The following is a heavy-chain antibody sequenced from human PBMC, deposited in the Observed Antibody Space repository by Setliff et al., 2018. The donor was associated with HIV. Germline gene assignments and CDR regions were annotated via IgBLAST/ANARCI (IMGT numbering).Heavy chain of an antibody. CDR3: ARAPTGVTNAFDI. J-gene: IGHJ3*02. CDR2: VYTTGGT. V-gene: IGHV4-4*07. Sequence: SETLSLTCTVSGVSISNYYWIWIRQPAGKGLEWIGHVYTTGGTNYNPSLESRLTISVDTSRNQSSLRLSSVTAADTAVYYCARAPTGVTNAFDIWGQGTMVTVSS. CDR1: GVSISNYY. D-gene: IGHD2-8*02.